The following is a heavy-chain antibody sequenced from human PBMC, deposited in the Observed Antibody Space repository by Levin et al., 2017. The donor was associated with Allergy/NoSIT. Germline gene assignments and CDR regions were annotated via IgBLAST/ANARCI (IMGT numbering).Heavy chain of an antibody. Sequence: GGSLRLSCKASGYTFSSYGISWVRQAPGQGLEWMGWISAYNGNTNYVQKFQGRITITTDTSTRTANMELRSLRPDDTAVYYCARDQVAVTGAVDYWGQGTLVTVSS. V-gene: IGHV1-18*01. D-gene: IGHD6-19*01. CDR3: ARDQVAVTGAVDY. CDR2: ISAYNGNT. J-gene: IGHJ4*02. CDR1: GYTFSSYG.